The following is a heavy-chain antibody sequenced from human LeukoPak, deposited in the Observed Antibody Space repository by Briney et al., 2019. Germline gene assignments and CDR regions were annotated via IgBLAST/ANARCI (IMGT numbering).Heavy chain of an antibody. J-gene: IGHJ4*02. V-gene: IGHV5-51*01. CDR1: GYSFTSHW. CDR2: IYPGDSDT. Sequence: GESLKISCKGSGYSFTSHWIGWVRQMPGKGLEWMGIIYPGDSDTRYSPSFQGQVTISADKSINTAYLQWSSLKASDTAMYYCARASYSSGFFFDYWGQGTLATVSS. D-gene: IGHD6-19*01. CDR3: ARASYSSGFFFDY.